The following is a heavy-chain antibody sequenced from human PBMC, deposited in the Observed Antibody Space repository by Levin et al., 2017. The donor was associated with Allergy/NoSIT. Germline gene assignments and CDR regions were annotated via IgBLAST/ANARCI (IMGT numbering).Heavy chain of an antibody. J-gene: IGHJ3*02. CDR3: ARGEYYYDSSGYYYADAFDI. Sequence: SETLSLTCAVSGVSISSGGYSWSWIRQPPGKGLEWIGYIYHSGSTYYNPSLKSRVTISVDRSKNQFFLKLNSVTAADTAVYYCARGEYYYDSSGYYYADAFDIWGQGTMVTVSS. CDR2: IYHSGST. CDR1: GVSISSGGYS. D-gene: IGHD3-22*01. V-gene: IGHV4-30-2*01.